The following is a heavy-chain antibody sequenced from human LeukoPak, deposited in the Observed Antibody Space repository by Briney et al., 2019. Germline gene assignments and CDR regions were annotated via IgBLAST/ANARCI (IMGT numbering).Heavy chain of an antibody. CDR3: ARDQAVASVYREDS. D-gene: IGHD6-19*01. J-gene: IGHJ4*02. Sequence: GGALRLSCAASGFTFSSYWMTWVRQAPGKGLEWVANIKQDESQKYYVDSVKGRFTISRDNAKNSRFLQMNSLRAEDTAVYYCARDQAVASVYREDSWGQGTLVTVSS. CDR2: IKQDESQK. CDR1: GFTFSSYW. V-gene: IGHV3-7*01.